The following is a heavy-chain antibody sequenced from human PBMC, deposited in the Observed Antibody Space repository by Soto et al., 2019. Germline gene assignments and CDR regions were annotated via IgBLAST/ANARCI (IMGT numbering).Heavy chain of an antibody. D-gene: IGHD3-9*01. Sequence: ASVKVSCKASGYTFTSYGISWVRQAPGQGLEWMGWISAYNGNTNYAQKLQGRVTMTTDTSRNQFSLKLSSVTAADTAIYYCATHTYYGLLTDNWFDPWGQGTLVTV. CDR2: ISAYNGNT. J-gene: IGHJ5*02. CDR1: GYTFTSYG. CDR3: ATHTYYGLLTDNWFDP. V-gene: IGHV1-18*01.